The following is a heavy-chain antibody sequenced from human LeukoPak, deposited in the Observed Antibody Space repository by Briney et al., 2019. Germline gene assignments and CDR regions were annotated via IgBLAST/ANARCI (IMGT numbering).Heavy chain of an antibody. CDR2: IYTSGST. V-gene: IGHV4-61*02. CDR1: GGSISSGSYY. CDR3: ARGGGSFWFDL. Sequence: SETLSLTCTVSGGSISSGSYYWSWIRQPAGKGLEWIGRIYTSGSTNYNPSLKSRITMSVDTSRNQFSLKLTSVTAADTAVYYCARGGGSFWFDLWGQGTLVTVSS. J-gene: IGHJ5*02. D-gene: IGHD6-13*01.